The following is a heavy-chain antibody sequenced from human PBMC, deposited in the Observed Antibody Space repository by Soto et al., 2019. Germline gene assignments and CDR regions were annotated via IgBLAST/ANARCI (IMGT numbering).Heavy chain of an antibody. D-gene: IGHD6-13*01. CDR1: GGTISSYC. CDR3: ARVAAAGAGYCDS. Sequence: PSEPLSLTWTVSGGTISSYCWSWIRQPPGKGLEWIGDIYYRGSTNYNPSLKSRVTISVDTSKNQCSLKLSCVTAADTAVYYCARVAAAGAGYCDSWGKGPLVTSPQ. CDR2: IYYRGST. J-gene: IGHJ4*02. V-gene: IGHV4-59*01.